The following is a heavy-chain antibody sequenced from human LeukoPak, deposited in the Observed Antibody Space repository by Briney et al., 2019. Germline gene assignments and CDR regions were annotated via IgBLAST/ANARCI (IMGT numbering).Heavy chain of an antibody. CDR1: GYTFTGYY. CDR2: INPNSGGT. D-gene: IGHD4-23*01. V-gene: IGHV1-2*02. J-gene: IGHJ4*02. Sequence: ASVTVSCKASGYTFTGYYMHWVRQAPGQGLEWMGWINPNSGGTNYAQKFQGRVTMTRDTSISTAYMELSRLRSDDTAVYYCARDGYDYGGNFFDYWGQGTLVTVSS. CDR3: ARDGYDYGGNFFDY.